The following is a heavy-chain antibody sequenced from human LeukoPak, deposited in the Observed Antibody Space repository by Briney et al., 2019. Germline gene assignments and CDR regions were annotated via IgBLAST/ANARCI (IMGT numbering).Heavy chain of an antibody. CDR3: AREGYSYGEYYFDY. CDR2: ISYDGSNK. Sequence: GGSLRLSCAASGFTFSSYAMHWVRQAPGKGLEWVAVISYDGSNKYYADSVKGRFTISRDNAKNSLYLQMNSLRAEDTAVYYCAREGYSYGEYYFDYWGQGTLVTVSS. CDR1: GFTFSSYA. J-gene: IGHJ4*02. D-gene: IGHD5-18*01. V-gene: IGHV3-30*04.